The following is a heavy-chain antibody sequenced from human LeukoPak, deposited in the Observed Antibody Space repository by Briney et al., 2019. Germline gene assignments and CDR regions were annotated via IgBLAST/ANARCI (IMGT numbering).Heavy chain of an antibody. V-gene: IGHV3-15*01. CDR2: IKSKTDGGTT. CDR1: GFTFSNAW. CDR3: TTDHGWGSYGSGSFDY. D-gene: IGHD3-10*01. J-gene: IGHJ4*02. Sequence: GGSLRLYCAASGFTFSNAWMSWVRQAPGKGLEWVGRIKSKTDGGTTDYAAPVKGRFTISRDDSKNTPYLQMSSLKTEDTAVYYCTTDHGWGSYGSGSFDYWGQGTLVTVSS.